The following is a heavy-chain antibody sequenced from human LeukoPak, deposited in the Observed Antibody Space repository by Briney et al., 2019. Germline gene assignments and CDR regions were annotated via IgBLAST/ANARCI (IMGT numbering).Heavy chain of an antibody. CDR2: ISISSDSK. CDR1: GFTFNSYT. CDR3: VRDRAYYYDSSGHFYSNGFDT. V-gene: IGHV3-21*01. D-gene: IGHD3-22*01. J-gene: IGHJ3*02. Sequence: GGSLRLSCAGSGFTFNSYTMNWVRQAPGMELEWVSSISISSDSKYYADSVKGRFTISRENAKNSLFLQMHSLRAEDTAVYYCVRDRAYYYDSSGHFYSNGFDTWGQGTLVTVSS.